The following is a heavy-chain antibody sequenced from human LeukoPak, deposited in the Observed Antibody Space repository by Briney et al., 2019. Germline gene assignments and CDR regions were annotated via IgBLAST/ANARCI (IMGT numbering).Heavy chain of an antibody. V-gene: IGHV1-46*01. CDR1: GYTFTNSY. Sequence: ASVKVSCKASGYTFTNSYIHWVRQAPGQVLEWMGLINPDGGNTNYAQNFQGRVTLTRDTSISTAYMELTRLRSDDTAVYYCARSLYYYMDVWGKGTTVTVSS. CDR3: ARSLYYYMDV. J-gene: IGHJ6*03. CDR2: INPDGGNT.